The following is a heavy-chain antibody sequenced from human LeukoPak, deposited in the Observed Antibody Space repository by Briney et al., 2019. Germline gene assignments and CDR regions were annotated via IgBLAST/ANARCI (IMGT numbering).Heavy chain of an antibody. CDR3: ARYDSRGTNNFYFDY. J-gene: IGHJ4*02. V-gene: IGHV4-30-4*01. D-gene: IGHD3-22*01. CDR2: IYYSGST. Sequence: PSETLSLTCTVSGVSISSGDYYWSWIRQPPGKGLEWIGYIYYSGSTYYNPSLKSRVTISVGTSKNQFSLKLSSVTAADTAVYYCARYDSRGTNNFYFDYWGQGTLVTVSS. CDR1: GVSISSGDYY.